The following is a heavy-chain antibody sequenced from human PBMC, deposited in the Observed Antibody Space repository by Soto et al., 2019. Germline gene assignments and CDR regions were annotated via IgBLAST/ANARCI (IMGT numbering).Heavy chain of an antibody. Sequence: GESLKISCKGSGYGFTSYWIAWVRQMPGKGLEWMGMIYAGNSDTIYSPSSQGQVTISADKSISTAYLQWSSLKASDTAMYYCARAFQLANFDYWGQGTLVTVSS. J-gene: IGHJ4*02. CDR1: GYGFTSYW. V-gene: IGHV5-51*01. D-gene: IGHD2-2*01. CDR3: ARAFQLANFDY. CDR2: IYAGNSDT.